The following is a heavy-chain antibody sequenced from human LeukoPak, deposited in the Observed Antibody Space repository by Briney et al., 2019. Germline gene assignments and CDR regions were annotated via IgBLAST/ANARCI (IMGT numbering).Heavy chain of an antibody. D-gene: IGHD3-3*01. V-gene: IGHV5-51*01. J-gene: IGHJ5*02. Sequence: GESLKISCKGSGYSFTSYWIGWVRQMPGKGLEWMGISYPGDSDTRYSPSFQGQVTISAGKSISTAYQQWSSLKASDTAMYYCARSEWLFGSNWFDPWGQGTLVTASS. CDR2: SYPGDSDT. CDR1: GYSFTSYW. CDR3: ARSEWLFGSNWFDP.